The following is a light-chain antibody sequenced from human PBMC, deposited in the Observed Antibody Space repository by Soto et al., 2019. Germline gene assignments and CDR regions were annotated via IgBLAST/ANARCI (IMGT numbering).Light chain of an antibody. Sequence: DIQMTQSPSSVSASVGDRVTITCRASQGISSWLVWYQQKPGKAPKLLIYAASSLQSGVPSKFSGSGSGTDFTLTISSLQPEYFETYYCQQANSFPLTFGGGTKVEIK. CDR1: QGISSW. CDR3: QQANSFPLT. J-gene: IGKJ4*01. CDR2: AAS. V-gene: IGKV1-12*01.